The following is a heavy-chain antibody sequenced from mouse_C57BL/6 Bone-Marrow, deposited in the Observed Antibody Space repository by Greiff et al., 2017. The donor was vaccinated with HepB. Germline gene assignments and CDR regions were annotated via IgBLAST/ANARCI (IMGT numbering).Heavy chain of an antibody. CDR1: GYTFTSYW. CDR2: IYPGSGGT. D-gene: IGHD1-1*01. Sequence: QVQLQQPGAELVRPGTSVKLSCKASGYTFTSYWMHWVKQRPGQGLEWIGDIYPGSGGTNYNEKFKSKATLTADKSSSTAYMQLSSLTSEDSAVYYCACCYGSSSFDYWGQGTTLTVSS. CDR3: ACCYGSSSFDY. J-gene: IGHJ2*01. V-gene: IGHV1-55*01.